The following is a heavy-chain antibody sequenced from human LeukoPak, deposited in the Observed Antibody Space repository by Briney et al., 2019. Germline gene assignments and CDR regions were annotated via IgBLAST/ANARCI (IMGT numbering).Heavy chain of an antibody. J-gene: IGHJ4*02. CDR1: GFTFSNYA. CDR3: AKAQAADYNYYFDY. CDR2: ISGSGGST. V-gene: IGHV3-23*01. Sequence: GGSLRLSCAASGFTFSNYAMSWVRQAPGKGLEWVSAISGSGGSTYYADSVKGRFTISRDNSKNTLYLQMNSLRVEDTAVYYCAKAQAADYNYYFDYWGRGTLVTVSS. D-gene: IGHD1-1*01.